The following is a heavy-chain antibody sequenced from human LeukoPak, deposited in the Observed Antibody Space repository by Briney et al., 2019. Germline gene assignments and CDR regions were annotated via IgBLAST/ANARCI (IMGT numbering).Heavy chain of an antibody. CDR3: TSDASTSWRSDY. V-gene: IGHV3-21*01. CDR2: ISSGSSYI. Sequence: GGSLRLSCAASGFTFSSYSMNWVRQAPGKGLEWVSSISSGSSYIYYADSVKGRFTISRDNAKNSLFPQMNSLRAEDTAVYYCTSDASTSWRSDYWGQGTLVTVSS. D-gene: IGHD5/OR15-5a*01. J-gene: IGHJ4*02. CDR1: GFTFSSYS.